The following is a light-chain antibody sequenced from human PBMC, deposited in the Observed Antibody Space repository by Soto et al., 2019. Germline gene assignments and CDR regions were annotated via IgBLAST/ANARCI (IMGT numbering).Light chain of an antibody. CDR1: ESLLHTDDKTY. CDR2: EAS. Sequence: IVVTQTPLSLSVTPGQPASISCKSSESLLHTDDKTYLYWYLHKPGQPPQLLIYEASKRFSGVPDRFSGGGSGTDFTLKISRVEAGDVGVYYCMQSIQFPLTFGGGTKVDIK. CDR3: MQSIQFPLT. J-gene: IGKJ4*01. V-gene: IGKV2D-29*01.